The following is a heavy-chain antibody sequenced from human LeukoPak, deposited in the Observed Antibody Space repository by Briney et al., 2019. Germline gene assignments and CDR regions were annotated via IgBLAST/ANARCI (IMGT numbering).Heavy chain of an antibody. CDR2: FDPEDGET. V-gene: IGHV1-24*01. CDR3: ATTPQAMVRGVDQRYFDY. Sequence: ASVKVSCKASGGTFSSYAISWVRQAPGQGLEWMGGFDPEDGETIYAQKFQDRVTMTEDTSTDTAYMELSSLRSEDTAVYYCATTPQAMVRGVDQRYFDYWGQGTLVTVSS. J-gene: IGHJ4*02. CDR1: GGTFSSYA. D-gene: IGHD3-10*01.